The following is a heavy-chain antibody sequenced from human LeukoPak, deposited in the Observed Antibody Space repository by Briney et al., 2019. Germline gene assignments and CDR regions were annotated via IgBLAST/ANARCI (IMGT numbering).Heavy chain of an antibody. D-gene: IGHD4-11*01. V-gene: IGHV4-31*03. CDR3: ARGPVRDYSNY. CDR1: GVSISSGGYY. CDR2: IYYSGST. J-gene: IGHJ4*02. Sequence: PSETLSLTCTVSGVSISSGGYYWSWIRQHPGKGLEWIGYIYYSGSTYYNPSLKSRLTIPLDTSNNQLSLKLSSVTAADTAVYYCARGPVRDYSNYWGQGTLVTVSS.